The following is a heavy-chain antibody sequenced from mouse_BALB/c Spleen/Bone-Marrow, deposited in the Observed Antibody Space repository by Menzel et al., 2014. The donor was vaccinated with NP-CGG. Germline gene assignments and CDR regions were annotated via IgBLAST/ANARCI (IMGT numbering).Heavy chain of an antibody. V-gene: IGHV1-7*01. J-gene: IGHJ4*01. CDR3: AGQITTVGYAMDC. D-gene: IGHD1-1*01. Sequence: VKLVESGAELAKPGASVKMSCKASGYTFTSYWMHWVKQRPGQGLEWIGYINPSTGYTEYNQKFKDKATLTADKSSSTAYMQLSSLTSEDSAVYYCAGQITTVGYAMDCWGQGTSVTVSS. CDR2: INPSTGYT. CDR1: GYTFTSYW.